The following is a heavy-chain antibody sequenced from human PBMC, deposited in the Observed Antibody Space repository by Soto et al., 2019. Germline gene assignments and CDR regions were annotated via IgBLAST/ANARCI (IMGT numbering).Heavy chain of an antibody. Sequence: GGSLRLSCAVSGFTASSNYMSWVRKAPGKGLEWVSVIYSGGSTYYADAVKGRFTISRDNSKNTLYLQMNSLRAEDTAVYYCARAVPAALDAFDIWGQGAMVTVSS. J-gene: IGHJ3*02. CDR2: IYSGGST. D-gene: IGHD2-2*01. CDR3: ARAVPAALDAFDI. CDR1: GFTASSNY. V-gene: IGHV3-53*01.